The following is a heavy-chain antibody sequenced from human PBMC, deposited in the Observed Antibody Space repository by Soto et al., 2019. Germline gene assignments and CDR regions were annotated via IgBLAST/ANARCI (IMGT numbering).Heavy chain of an antibody. CDR1: GGSFSGYY. D-gene: IGHD3-10*01. CDR3: ARLRAGGSGSYYNGALNYYYYGMDV. CDR2: INHSGST. J-gene: IGHJ6*02. V-gene: IGHV4-34*01. Sequence: SETLSLTCAVYGGSFSGYYWSWIRQPPGKGLKWIGEINHSGSTNYNPSLKSRVTISVDTSKNQFSLKLSSVTAADTAVYYCARLRAGGSGSYYNGALNYYYYGMDVWGQGTTVTVSS.